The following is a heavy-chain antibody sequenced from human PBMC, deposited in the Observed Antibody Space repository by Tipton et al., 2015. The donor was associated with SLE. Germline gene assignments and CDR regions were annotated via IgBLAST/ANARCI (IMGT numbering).Heavy chain of an antibody. J-gene: IGHJ6*03. CDR3: ARHADCTNAVCPNYYMDV. CDR2: IYTGGST. Sequence: TLSLTCTVSGGSISNPSYYWSWIRQPAGKGLEWIGHIYTGGSTNYNPSLKSRVTISVDTSKNQFSLKLSSVTAADTAVYYCARHADCTNAVCPNYYMDVWGKGTTVTVSS. D-gene: IGHD2-8*01. CDR1: GGSISNPSYY. V-gene: IGHV4-61*09.